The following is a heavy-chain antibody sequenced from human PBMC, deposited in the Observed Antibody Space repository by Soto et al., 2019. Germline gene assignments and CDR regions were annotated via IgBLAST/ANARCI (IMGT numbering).Heavy chain of an antibody. D-gene: IGHD4-17*01. Sequence: QVQLEESGGGVVQPGRSLRLSCEASGFTFNTYSMHWVRQPPGKGLEWLAAIWYDGTQKYYADSVKGLFIISIDNSKKTLYLEMNSLRAEDTAVYYCARAGGTTVTGLWHFDSWGQGTLVTVSS. CDR2: IWYDGTQK. V-gene: IGHV3-33*01. CDR3: ARAGGTTVTGLWHFDS. CDR1: GFTFNTYS. J-gene: IGHJ4*02.